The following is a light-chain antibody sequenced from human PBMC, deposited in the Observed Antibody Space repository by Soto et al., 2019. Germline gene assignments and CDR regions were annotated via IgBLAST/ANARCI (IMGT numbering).Light chain of an antibody. CDR2: MAS. V-gene: IGKV1-5*03. J-gene: IGKJ4*01. Sequence: DIQLTQSPSTLSASVGDRVTNTCRASQSITNWLAWYQQNPRKAPKVLIHMASSLNSGVPSRFSGSGSATEFARSISSQLPDASATFYCEQYKSLSSLSFCGGTKVEI. CDR1: QSITNW. CDR3: EQYKSLSSLS.